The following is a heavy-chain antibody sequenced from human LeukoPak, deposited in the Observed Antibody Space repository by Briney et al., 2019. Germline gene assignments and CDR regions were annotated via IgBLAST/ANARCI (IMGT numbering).Heavy chain of an antibody. CDR1: GFTVSSNY. CDR3: ARVSDYYYDGMDV. CDR2: IYSGGST. Sequence: GGSLRLSCAASGFTVSSNYMSWVRQAPGKGLEWVSVIYSGGSTYYADSVKGRFTISRDNSKNTLYLQMNSLRAEDTAVYYCARVSDYYYDGMDVWGQGTTVTVSS. D-gene: IGHD2/OR15-2a*01. V-gene: IGHV3-53*01. J-gene: IGHJ6*02.